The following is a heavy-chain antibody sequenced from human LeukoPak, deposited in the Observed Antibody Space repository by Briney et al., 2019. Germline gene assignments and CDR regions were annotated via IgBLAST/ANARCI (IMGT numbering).Heavy chain of an antibody. J-gene: IGHJ4*02. Sequence: PGGSLRLSCAASGFTFSSYGMHWVRQAPGKGLEWVAVISYDGSNKYYADSVKGRFTISRDNSKNTLYLQMNSLRAEDTAVYYCAKDQTATTLDYWGQGTLVTVSS. V-gene: IGHV3-30*18. D-gene: IGHD2-21*02. CDR3: AKDQTATTLDY. CDR1: GFTFSSYG. CDR2: ISYDGSNK.